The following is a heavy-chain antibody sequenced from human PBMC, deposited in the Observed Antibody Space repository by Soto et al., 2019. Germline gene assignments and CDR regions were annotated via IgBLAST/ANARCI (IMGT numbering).Heavy chain of an antibody. V-gene: IGHV3-30*18. J-gene: IGHJ3*02. Sequence: GGSLRLSCAASGLIFSSYAMHWVRHAPGKGLEWVAVISRDGSNIYYTDSVKGRFTISRDNSKNTLYLQMNSLRAEDTAVYYCTKDHMGFYGSGSYFSIWGQGTLVTVSS. D-gene: IGHD3-10*01. CDR1: GLIFSSYA. CDR2: ISRDGSNI. CDR3: TKDHMGFYGSGSYFSI.